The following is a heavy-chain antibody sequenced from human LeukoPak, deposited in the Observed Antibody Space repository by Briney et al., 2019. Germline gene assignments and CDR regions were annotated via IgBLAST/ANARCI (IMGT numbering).Heavy chain of an antibody. Sequence: GRSLRLSCAASGFTFRDYYMSWIRQAPGKGLEWVSYISSSGSTIYYANSVKGRFNISRDNAKDSLYLQMNSLRAEDTAVYYCARGRNYYDSSCYAYGASDYWGQRALGTVSS. CDR1: GFTFRDYY. J-gene: IGHJ4*02. CDR3: ARGRNYYDSSCYAYGASDY. D-gene: IGHD3-22*01. V-gene: IGHV3-11*01. CDR2: ISSSGSTI.